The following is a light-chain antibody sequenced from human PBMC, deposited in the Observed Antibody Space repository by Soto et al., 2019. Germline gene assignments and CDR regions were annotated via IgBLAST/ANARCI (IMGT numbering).Light chain of an antibody. CDR3: SSYTSSSTQVV. J-gene: IGLJ3*02. V-gene: IGLV2-14*03. Sequence: QSALTQPASVSGSPGQSITISCTGTSSDVGGYNYVSWYQQHPDKAPKLMIYDVSNRPSGVSNRFSGSKSGNTASLTISGLPVEDDADYYSSSYTSSSTQVVFGGGTKLTVL. CDR2: DVS. CDR1: SSDVGGYNY.